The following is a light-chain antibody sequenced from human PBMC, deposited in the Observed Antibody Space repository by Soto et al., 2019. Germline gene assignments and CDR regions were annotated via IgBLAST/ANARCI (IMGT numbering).Light chain of an antibody. CDR2: KAS. Sequence: DIQMTQSPSTLSASVGDRVTITCRASQSISTWLAWYQHKPGKAPNLLIYKASSLESGFPSRFSGSGSGTEFTLTISSLQPDDVATYYCQQYGRYRTFGQGTKVEIK. V-gene: IGKV1-5*03. J-gene: IGKJ1*01. CDR1: QSISTW. CDR3: QQYGRYRT.